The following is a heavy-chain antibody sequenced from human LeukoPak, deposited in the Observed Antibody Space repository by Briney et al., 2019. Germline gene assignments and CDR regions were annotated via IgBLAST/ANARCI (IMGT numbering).Heavy chain of an antibody. CDR3: AKDSGWPFDY. V-gene: IGHV3-23*01. D-gene: IGHD6-19*01. J-gene: IGHJ4*02. CDR2: TSGNGAKT. CDR1: GFPFSSYA. Sequence: GGSLRLSCAASGFPFSSYAMSWVRQAPGKGLEWVSATSGNGAKTYYADSVKGRFTISGDNSRNTLYLQMNSLRAEDTAVYYCAKDSGWPFDYWGQGTLVTVSS.